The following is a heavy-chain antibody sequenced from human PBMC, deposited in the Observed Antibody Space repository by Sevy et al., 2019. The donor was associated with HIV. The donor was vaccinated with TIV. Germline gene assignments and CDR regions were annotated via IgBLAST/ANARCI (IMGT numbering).Heavy chain of an antibody. CDR3: AKLGVRGATGGTDY. CDR2: ITESDADI. J-gene: IGHJ4*02. Sequence: GGSLRLSCVASGLTISDYVLYWVRQAPGKGLEWVSAITESDADITYADSVKGRFTVSRDNSKNTVYLQMGSLRAEDTAIYYCAKLGVRGATGGTDYWGQGTQVTVSS. V-gene: IGHV3-23*01. D-gene: IGHD3-3*01. CDR1: GLTISDYV.